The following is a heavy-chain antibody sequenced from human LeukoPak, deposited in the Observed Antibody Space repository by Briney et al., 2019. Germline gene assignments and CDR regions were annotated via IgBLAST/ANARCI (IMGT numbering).Heavy chain of an antibody. Sequence: GASVKVSCKASGYTITRYNVNWVRQAPGQGLEFVGWVNTKNGNTNYARKFQGRVTMTRDTSISTAYMELSRLRSDDAAVYYCARRNGNYIAFDIWGQGTMVTVSS. D-gene: IGHD1-7*01. CDR3: ARRNGNYIAFDI. J-gene: IGHJ3*02. CDR1: GYTITRYN. CDR2: VNTKNGNT. V-gene: IGHV1-2*02.